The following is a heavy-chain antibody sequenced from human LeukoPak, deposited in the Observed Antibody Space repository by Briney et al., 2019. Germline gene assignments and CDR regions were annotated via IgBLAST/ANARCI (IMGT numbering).Heavy chain of an antibody. Sequence: PGGSLRLSCAASGFTFSSYSMNWVRLAPGKGLEWVSYISGSSSTIYYADSVKGRFSISRDNAKNSLYLQMNSLRDEDTAVYYCARRNYYGSGSLGRPFDYWGQGTLVTVSS. V-gene: IGHV3-48*02. D-gene: IGHD3-10*01. CDR3: ARRNYYGSGSLGRPFDY. CDR1: GFTFSSYS. CDR2: ISGSSSTI. J-gene: IGHJ4*02.